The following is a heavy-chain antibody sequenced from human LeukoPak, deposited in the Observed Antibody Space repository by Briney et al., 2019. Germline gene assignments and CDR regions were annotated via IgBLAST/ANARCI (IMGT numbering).Heavy chain of an antibody. J-gene: IGHJ4*02. D-gene: IGHD4/OR15-4a*01. V-gene: IGHV3-30*02. CDR1: GFTFRNYG. CDR3: AKDGGVLYGADY. CDR2: IRYDGSNK. Sequence: GGSLRLSCAASGFTFRNYGMHWARQAPGKGLEWVAFIRYDGSNKYYADSVKGRFTISRDNSKNTLYLQMNSLRPEDTAVYYCAKDGGVLYGADYWAQGTLVTVSS.